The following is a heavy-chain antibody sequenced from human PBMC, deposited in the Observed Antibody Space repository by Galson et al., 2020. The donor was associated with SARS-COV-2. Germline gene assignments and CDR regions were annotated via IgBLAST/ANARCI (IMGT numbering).Heavy chain of an antibody. D-gene: IGHD3-22*01. CDR1: GFTFSSYA. CDR3: ARHAYYYDSSGDYPYYCDY. J-gene: IGHJ4*02. Sequence: GGSLRLSCAASGFTFSSYAMHWVRQAPGKGLEWVADIGYDGSNKYYADSVKGRFTISRDNAKNTLYLQMNSLRAEDTAVYYCARHAYYYDSSGDYPYYCDYWGQGTLVTVSS. V-gene: IGHV3-30*04. CDR2: IGYDGSNK.